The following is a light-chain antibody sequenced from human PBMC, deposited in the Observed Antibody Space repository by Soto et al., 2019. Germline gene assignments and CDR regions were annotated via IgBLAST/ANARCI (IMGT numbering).Light chain of an antibody. Sequence: EIEMTQSPATLSVSPGERATLSCRASQSVSSNLAWYQQKPGQAPRLLIYGASTRATGIPARFSGSGSGTEFTLTISSLQSEDFAVYYCQQYNNWPLFGGGTKVEIK. CDR2: GAS. CDR1: QSVSSN. CDR3: QQYNNWPL. J-gene: IGKJ4*01. V-gene: IGKV3-15*01.